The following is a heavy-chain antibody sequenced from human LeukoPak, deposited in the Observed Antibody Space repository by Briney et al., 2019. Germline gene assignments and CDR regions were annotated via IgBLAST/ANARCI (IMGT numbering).Heavy chain of an antibody. CDR3: ARGVAAGVDY. V-gene: IGHV1-8*01. CDR2: MSPHSGDT. CDR1: GYTFTTYD. J-gene: IGHJ4*02. Sequence: ASVKVSCKATGYTFTTYDINWVRQATGQGPEWMGWMSPHSGDTGYAQNFQGRVTMTRDTSISTAYMELSSLGFEDTAVYYCARGVAAGVDYRGQGTLVTVSS. D-gene: IGHD2-15*01.